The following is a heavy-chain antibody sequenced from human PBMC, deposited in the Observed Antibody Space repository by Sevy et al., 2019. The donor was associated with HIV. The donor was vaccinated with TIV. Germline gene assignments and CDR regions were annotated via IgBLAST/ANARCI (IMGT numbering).Heavy chain of an antibody. CDR1: GGSLISATYS. J-gene: IGHJ5*02. V-gene: IGHV4-30-2*01. Sequence: SETLSLTCTVSGGSLISATYSWSWIRRPPGQGLEWMGNIFHSGTTHYNPSLNGRLSMSMDTSRSQFALRLTSVTAAHTAIYYCARASLRLGELSPNCLAPWGQGTHVTVSS. CDR2: IFHSGTT. CDR3: ARASLRLGELSPNCLAP. D-gene: IGHD3-16*02.